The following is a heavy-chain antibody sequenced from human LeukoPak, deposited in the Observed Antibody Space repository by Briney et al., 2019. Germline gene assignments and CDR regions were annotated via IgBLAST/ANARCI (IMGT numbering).Heavy chain of an antibody. D-gene: IGHD3-22*01. CDR3: AGGRSYDSSGREDY. CDR2: ISAYNGNT. Sequence: ASVKVSCKASGYTFTSYGISWVRQAPGQGLEWMGWISAYNGNTNYAQKLQGRVTMTTDTSTSTAYMELRSLRSDDTAVYYCAGGRSYDSSGREDYWGQGTLVTVSS. V-gene: IGHV1-18*01. CDR1: GYTFTSYG. J-gene: IGHJ4*02.